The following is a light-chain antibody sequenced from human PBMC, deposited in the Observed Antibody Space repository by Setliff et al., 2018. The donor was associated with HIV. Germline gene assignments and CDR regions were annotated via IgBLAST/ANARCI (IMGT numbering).Light chain of an antibody. CDR2: EVK. V-gene: IGLV2-14*01. CDR3: LSYTTIRTVV. J-gene: IGLJ1*01. CDR1: SSDVGAYDY. Sequence: QSALAQPASVSGSPGQSIAISCGGTSSDVGAYDYVSWFQQHPGKAPKLMIYEVKKRPSGVSNRFSGSKSGNTASLTISALQAEDEADYYCLSYTTIRTVVFRTGTKVTVL.